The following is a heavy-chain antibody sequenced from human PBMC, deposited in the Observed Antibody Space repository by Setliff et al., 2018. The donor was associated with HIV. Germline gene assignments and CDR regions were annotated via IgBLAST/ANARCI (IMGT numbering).Heavy chain of an antibody. J-gene: IGHJ3*01. V-gene: IGHV1-18*01. CDR3: GRVPYKSAWFSGGHNPFDV. CDR1: GYTFSSYG. Sequence: GASVKVSCKASGYTFSSYGISWVRQAPGQGLEWMGGISVYNANTKYGQNFQGRVTMTIDTSTSTVYMDLRSLTSDDTAVYYCGRVPYKSAWFSGGHNPFDVWGQGTMVTVSS. D-gene: IGHD6-19*01. CDR2: ISVYNANT.